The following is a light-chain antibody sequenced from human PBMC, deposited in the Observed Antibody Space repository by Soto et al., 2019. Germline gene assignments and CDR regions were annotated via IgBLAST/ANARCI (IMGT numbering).Light chain of an antibody. Sequence: EIVLPQSPATLSLSPGERATLSCRASQSVSSYLAWYQQKPGQAPRLLIYDASNRATGIPARFSGSGSGTDFTLTISSLEPEDFAVYYCQQRSNWPITFGQGTRLAN. J-gene: IGKJ5*01. CDR3: QQRSNWPIT. CDR2: DAS. V-gene: IGKV3-11*01. CDR1: QSVSSY.